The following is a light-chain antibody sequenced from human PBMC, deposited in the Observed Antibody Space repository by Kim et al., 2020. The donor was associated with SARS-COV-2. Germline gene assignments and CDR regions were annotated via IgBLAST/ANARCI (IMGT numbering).Light chain of an antibody. CDR3: QHYYTAPYT. CDR2: WAS. V-gene: IGKV4-1*01. Sequence: RPTINCKSSQCVLFSSNSKNYLAWYQQKAGQPPKLLISWASPRESGVPDLFSVSVSGTDFTLPISCLQAEDVAVYYCQHYYTAPYTFGQGTKLEI. CDR1: QCVLFSSNSKNY. J-gene: IGKJ2*01.